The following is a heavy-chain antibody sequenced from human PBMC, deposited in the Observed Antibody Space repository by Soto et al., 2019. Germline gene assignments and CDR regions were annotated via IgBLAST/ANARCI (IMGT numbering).Heavy chain of an antibody. CDR3: ARASGWYFLVS. V-gene: IGHV1-3*01. J-gene: IGHJ4*02. CDR2: INAGNGNT. Sequence: ASVKVSCEASWYSFSSSAIDGVRQAPGQRLEWMGWINAGNGNTKYSQKFQGRVTITRDTSASTAYMELSSLRSEDTVVYYLARASGWYFLVSSGQGTLVTLSS. CDR1: WYSFSSSA. D-gene: IGHD6-19*01.